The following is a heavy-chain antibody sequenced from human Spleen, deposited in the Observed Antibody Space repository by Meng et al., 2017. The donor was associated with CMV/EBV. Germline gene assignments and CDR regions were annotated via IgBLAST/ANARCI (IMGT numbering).Heavy chain of an antibody. CDR3: AKDSSGYYPAGGVFDY. V-gene: IGHV3-23*01. CDR2: MTSTGGST. CDR1: GFTLRSYA. Sequence: GGSLRLSCAVSGFTLRSYAMSWVRQAPGKGLEWVSHMTSTGGSTYYTDSVKGRFTISRDISKNTLYLQMNSLRAEDTAIYYCAKDSSGYYPAGGVFDYWGQGTLVTVSS. D-gene: IGHD3-22*01. J-gene: IGHJ4*02.